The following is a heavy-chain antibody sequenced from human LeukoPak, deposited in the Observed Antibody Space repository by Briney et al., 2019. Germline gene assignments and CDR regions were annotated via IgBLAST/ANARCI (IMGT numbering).Heavy chain of an antibody. CDR2: INPNSGGT. V-gene: IGHV1-2*04. CDR3: ARRGSGSYSPDAFDI. CDR1: GYTFTGYY. D-gene: IGHD3-10*01. J-gene: IGHJ3*02. Sequence: ASVKVSCKASGYTFTGYYMHWVRQAPGQGLEWMGWINPNSGGTNYAQKFQGWVTMTRDTSISTAYMELSRLRSGDTAVYYCARRGSGSYSPDAFDIWGQGTMVTVSS.